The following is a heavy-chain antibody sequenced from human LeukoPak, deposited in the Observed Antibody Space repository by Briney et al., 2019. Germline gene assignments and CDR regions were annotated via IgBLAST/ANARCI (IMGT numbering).Heavy chain of an antibody. D-gene: IGHD3-22*01. CDR2: IYYSGST. Sequence: SETLSLTCTVSGGSISSGDYYWSWIRQPPGKGLEWIGYIYYSGSTYYNPSLKSRVTISVDTSKNQFSLKLSSVTAADTAVYYCARDYYDSSGYYYIPFDYWGQGTLVTASS. CDR1: GGSISSGDYY. CDR3: ARDYYDSSGYYYIPFDY. V-gene: IGHV4-30-4*08. J-gene: IGHJ4*02.